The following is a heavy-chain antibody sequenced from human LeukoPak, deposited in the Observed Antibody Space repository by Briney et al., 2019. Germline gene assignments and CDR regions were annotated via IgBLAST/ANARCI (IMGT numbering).Heavy chain of an antibody. CDR2: ISWDGGST. CDR1: GFTFDDYT. V-gene: IGHV3-43*01. J-gene: IGHJ6*04. CDR3: AKDHNWGSTSCPDV. D-gene: IGHD2-2*01. Sequence: GGSLRLSCAASGFTFDDYTMHWVRQAPGKGLEGVSLISWDGGSTYYADSVKGRFTISRGNSKNSLYLQMNSLRTEDTALYYCAKDHNWGSTSCPDVWGKGTTVTVSS.